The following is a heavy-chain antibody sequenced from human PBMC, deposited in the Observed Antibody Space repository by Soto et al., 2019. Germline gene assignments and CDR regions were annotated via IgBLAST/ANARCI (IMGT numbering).Heavy chain of an antibody. CDR3: TKDSHGAIISPTHDY. CDR1: GFSFSSSA. CDR2: FRESGGTT. Sequence: VQLWDSGGGLVQPGGSLRLSCAASGFSFSSSAMSWVRQAPGKRLEWVSTFRESGGTTHYADPVKGRFTISRDTSNNILFLQRNSLRAEDTAIYYCTKDSHGAIISPTHDYWCQGTLVTLSS. V-gene: IGHV3-23*01. D-gene: IGHD2-2*01. J-gene: IGHJ4*02.